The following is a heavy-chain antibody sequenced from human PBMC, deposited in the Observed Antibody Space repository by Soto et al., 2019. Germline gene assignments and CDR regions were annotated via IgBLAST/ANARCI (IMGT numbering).Heavy chain of an antibody. V-gene: IGHV3-23*01. D-gene: IGHD4-17*01. Sequence: GGSLRLSCAASGFTFSSYAMSWVRQAPGKGLEWVSAISGSGGSTYYADSVKGRFTISRDNSKNTLYLQMNSLRAEDTAVYYCAKVATVTRSLLDYCYYMDVWGKGTTVTVSS. J-gene: IGHJ6*03. CDR1: GFTFSSYA. CDR2: ISGSGGST. CDR3: AKVATVTRSLLDYCYYMDV.